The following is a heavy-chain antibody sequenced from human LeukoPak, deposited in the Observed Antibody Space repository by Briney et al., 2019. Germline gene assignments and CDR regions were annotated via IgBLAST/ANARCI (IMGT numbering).Heavy chain of an antibody. CDR2: ISSSSSYI. CDR1: GFTFSSYG. J-gene: IGHJ4*02. CDR3: ARGLYDFWSGYYTGNTY. D-gene: IGHD3-3*01. V-gene: IGHV3-21*01. Sequence: PGGSLRLSCAASGFTFSSYGMHWVRQAPGKGLEWVSSISSSSSYIYYADSVKGRFTISRDNAKNSLYLQMNSLRAEDTAVYYCARGLYDFWSGYYTGNTYWGQGTLVTVSS.